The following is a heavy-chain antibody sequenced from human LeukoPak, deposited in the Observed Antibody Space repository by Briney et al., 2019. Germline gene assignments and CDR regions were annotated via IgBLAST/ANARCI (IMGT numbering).Heavy chain of an antibody. J-gene: IGHJ4*02. D-gene: IGHD5-12*01. CDR2: TFYRSKWSY. CDR1: GDSVSNKSAG. V-gene: IGHV6-1*01. CDR3: ARGGGYRHGIYNFDY. Sequence: SQTLSLTCAISGDSVSNKSAGWNWIRQSPLRGLEWLGRTFYRSKWSYEYAVSVRSRITINPDTSKNQFSLQLNSVTPEDTAVYYCARGGGYRHGIYNFDYWGQGTLVTVSS.